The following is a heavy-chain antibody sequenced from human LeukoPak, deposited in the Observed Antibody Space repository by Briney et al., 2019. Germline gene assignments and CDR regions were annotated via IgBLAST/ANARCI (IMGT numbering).Heavy chain of an antibody. CDR3: ARGRGTMVRGVIMVY. CDR1: GYTFTSYD. J-gene: IGHJ4*02. CDR2: MNHNSGNT. Sequence: ASVKVSCKASGYTFTSYDINWVRQATGQGLEWMGWMNHNSGNTGHAQKFQGRVTMTRNTSISTAYMELSSLRSEDTAVYYCARGRGTMVRGVIMVYWGQGTLVTVSS. V-gene: IGHV1-8*01. D-gene: IGHD3-10*01.